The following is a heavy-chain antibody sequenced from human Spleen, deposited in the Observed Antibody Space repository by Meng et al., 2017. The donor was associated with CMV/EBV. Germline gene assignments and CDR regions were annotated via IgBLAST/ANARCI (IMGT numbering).Heavy chain of an antibody. D-gene: IGHD6-6*01. Sequence: SGFPFSTYTMHWVRQAPGKGLEWVAIISYDGSNKNYADSVKGRFTVSRDNPKNTLYLEMTNLRAEDTAIYYCARDHLMYSSSSSLGAWGQGALVTVSS. CDR2: ISYDGSNK. CDR1: GFPFSTYT. CDR3: ARDHLMYSSSSSLGA. J-gene: IGHJ5*02. V-gene: IGHV3-30*04.